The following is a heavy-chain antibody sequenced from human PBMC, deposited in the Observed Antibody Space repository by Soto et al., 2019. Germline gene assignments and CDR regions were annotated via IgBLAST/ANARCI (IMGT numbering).Heavy chain of an antibody. D-gene: IGHD2-8*02. V-gene: IGHV4-61*01. CDR3: ARGTXGSTNCRYTPQRGNFDS. CDR2: IYYTGGT. Sequence: SETLSLTCTVSRGSVTIDTFYWSWIRQPPGKGLEYIGYIYYTGGTNYSPSLKRRVSISVDTSKRQFSLILRSVSAADTAVYYCARGTXGSTNCRYTPQRGNFDSWGQGALVTVSS. J-gene: IGHJ4*02. CDR1: RGSVTIDTFY.